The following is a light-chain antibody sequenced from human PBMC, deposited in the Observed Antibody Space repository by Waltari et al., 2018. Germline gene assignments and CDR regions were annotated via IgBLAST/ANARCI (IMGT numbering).Light chain of an antibody. CDR2: GAS. V-gene: IGKV3-20*01. J-gene: IGKJ1*01. Sequence: EIVLTQSPGTLSLSPGERVTLSCRASQSVSRALAWYQQKPGQAPRLLIYGASSRATGIPDRFSGSGSGTDFSPTISRLEPEDFAVYYCQHYVRLPVTFGQGTKVEIK. CDR1: QSVSRA. CDR3: QHYVRLPVT.